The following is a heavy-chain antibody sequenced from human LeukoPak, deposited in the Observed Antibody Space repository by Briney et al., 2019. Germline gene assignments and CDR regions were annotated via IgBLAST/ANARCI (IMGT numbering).Heavy chain of an antibody. Sequence: SGTLSFTCAVSGGSISSSNWWSWVRQPPGKGLEWIGEIYHSGSTNYNPSLKSRVTISVDKSKNQFSLKLSSVTAADTAVYYCASTPRRITMIVVAPTGYFDYWGQGTLVTVSS. D-gene: IGHD3-22*01. CDR3: ASTPRRITMIVVAPTGYFDY. CDR1: GGSISSSNW. V-gene: IGHV4-4*02. J-gene: IGHJ4*02. CDR2: IYHSGST.